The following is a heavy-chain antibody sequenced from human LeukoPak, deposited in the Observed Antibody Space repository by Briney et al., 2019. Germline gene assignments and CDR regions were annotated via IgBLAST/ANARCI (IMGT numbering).Heavy chain of an antibody. Sequence: PGGSLRLSCAASGFTFRHYRMSWVRQAPGKGLEWVANMDQDGREKYYVDSVKGRFTISRDNTKNSLYLQMNSLRAEDTAIYYCATDDYGPAGYGGQGTLVTVSS. J-gene: IGHJ4*02. CDR3: ATDDYGPAGY. D-gene: IGHD4-17*01. CDR1: GFTFRHYR. CDR2: MDQDGREK. V-gene: IGHV3-7*01.